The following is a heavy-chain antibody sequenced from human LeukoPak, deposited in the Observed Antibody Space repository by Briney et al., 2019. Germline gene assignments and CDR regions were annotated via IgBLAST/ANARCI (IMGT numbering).Heavy chain of an antibody. J-gene: IGHJ1*01. Sequence: PGGSLRLSCAASGFTFSSYGMHWVRQAPGKGLEWVAFIRYDGSNKYYADSVKGRFTISRDNSKNTLYLQMNSLRAEDTAVYYCARGRIAAAGTWVSAEYFQHWGQGTLVTVSS. V-gene: IGHV3-30*02. D-gene: IGHD6-13*01. CDR1: GFTFSSYG. CDR3: ARGRIAAAGTWVSAEYFQH. CDR2: IRYDGSNK.